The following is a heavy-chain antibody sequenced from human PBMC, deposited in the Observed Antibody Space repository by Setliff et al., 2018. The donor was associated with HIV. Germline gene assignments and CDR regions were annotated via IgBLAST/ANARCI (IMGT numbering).Heavy chain of an antibody. CDR3: TRLAGGYADY. CDR1: GGSFTTYY. J-gene: IGHJ4*02. CDR2: FYTSGST. Sequence: SETLSLTCTVSGGSFTTYYWSWLRQPPGKELEWIGYFYTSGSTNYNPSLKSRVTISIDMSKNQFSLKMSSVTAADTAVYYCTRLAGGYADYWGQGTLVTVSS. D-gene: IGHD5-12*01. V-gene: IGHV4-4*09.